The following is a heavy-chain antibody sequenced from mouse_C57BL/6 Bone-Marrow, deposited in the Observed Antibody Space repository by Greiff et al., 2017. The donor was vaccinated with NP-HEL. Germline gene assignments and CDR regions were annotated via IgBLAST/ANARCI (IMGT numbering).Heavy chain of an antibody. V-gene: IGHV1-76*01. CDR1: GYTFTDYY. Sequence: QVQLQQSGAELVRPGASVKLSCKASGYTFTDYYINWVKQRPGQGLEWIARIYPGSGNTYYNEKFKGKATLTAEKSSSTAYMQLSSLPSEDSAVYFCARFYGNYLDYWGQGTTLTVSS. CDR2: IYPGSGNT. J-gene: IGHJ2*01. D-gene: IGHD2-1*01. CDR3: ARFYGNYLDY.